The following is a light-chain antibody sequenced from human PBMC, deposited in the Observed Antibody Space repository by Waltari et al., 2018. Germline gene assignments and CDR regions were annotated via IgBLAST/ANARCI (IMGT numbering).Light chain of an antibody. V-gene: IGLV2-23*01. J-gene: IGLJ3*02. CDR2: EGT. CDR3: CSYAGRPWV. CDR1: SSDVGSFNL. Sequence: QSALTQPASVSGSPGQSITIPCTGTSSDVGSFNLLSWYQQYPCKAPKLVIYEGTKRPSGVSNRFSGSKSANTVSLTISGLQADDEADYHCCSYAGRPWVFGGGTKVTVL.